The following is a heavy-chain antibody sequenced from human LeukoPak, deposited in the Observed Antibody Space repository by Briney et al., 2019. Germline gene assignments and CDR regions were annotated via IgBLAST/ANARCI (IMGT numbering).Heavy chain of an antibody. J-gene: IGHJ4*02. CDR1: GFTFSSYC. Sequence: GGSLRLSCAASGFTFSSYCMHWVRQAPGKGLEWVAVISYDGRNKNYADSVKGRFTISRDNSMNTLYLQMNGLRPEDTAVYYCAKVARDFWSGHAFDYWGQGTLVTVSS. D-gene: IGHD3-3*01. CDR3: AKVARDFWSGHAFDY. V-gene: IGHV3-30*04. CDR2: ISYDGRNK.